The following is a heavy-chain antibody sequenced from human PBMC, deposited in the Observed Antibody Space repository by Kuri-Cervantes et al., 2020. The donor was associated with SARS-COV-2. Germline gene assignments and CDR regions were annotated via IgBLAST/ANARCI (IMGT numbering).Heavy chain of an antibody. CDR3: ARDMTYYYYGMDV. J-gene: IGHJ6*02. V-gene: IGHV5-10-1*01. CDR2: IDPSDSYT. Sequence: GGSLRLSCKGSGYSFTSYWISWVRQMPGKGLEWMGRIDPSDSYTNYSPSSQGHVTISAGKSISTAYLQWSSLKASDTAMYYCARDMTYYYYGMDVWGQGTTVTVSS. CDR1: GYSFTSYW.